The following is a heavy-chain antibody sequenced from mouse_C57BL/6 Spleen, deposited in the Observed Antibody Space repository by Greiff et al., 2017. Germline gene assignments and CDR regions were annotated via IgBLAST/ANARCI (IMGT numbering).Heavy chain of an antibody. V-gene: IGHV5-16*01. Sequence: EVKLMESEGGLVQPGSSMKLSCTASGFTFSDYYMAWVRQVPEKGLEWVANINPDGSSTYYLESLKSRFIISRDNAKNILYLQISRLKSEDTATYYCARDEEGYWYFDVWGTGTTVTVSS. CDR3: ARDEEGYWYFDV. CDR2: INPDGSST. CDR1: GFTFSDYY. J-gene: IGHJ1*03.